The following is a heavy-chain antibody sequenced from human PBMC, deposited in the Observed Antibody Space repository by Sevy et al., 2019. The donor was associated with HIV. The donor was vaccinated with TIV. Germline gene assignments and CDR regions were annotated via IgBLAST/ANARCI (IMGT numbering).Heavy chain of an antibody. V-gene: IGHV1-18*01. CDR3: AREGTLVTMII. CDR2: INPHNGNT. J-gene: IGHJ4*02. CDR1: GYTFTNHG. D-gene: IGHD3-22*01. Sequence: ASVKVSCKASGYTFTNHGISWARQAPGQGLEWMGWINPHNGNTKYAQKLQGRVTMTTDTSTNTAYMEVRSLRSDDTAVYYCAREGTLVTMIIWGQGTLVTVSS.